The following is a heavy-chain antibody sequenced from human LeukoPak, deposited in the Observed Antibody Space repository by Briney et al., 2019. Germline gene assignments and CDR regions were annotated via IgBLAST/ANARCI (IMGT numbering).Heavy chain of an antibody. J-gene: IGHJ4*02. Sequence: PGGSLRLSCAASGFTFSSYWMSWVRQAPGKGLEWVANIKQDGSEKYYVDSVKGRFTISRDNAKNSLYLQMNSLRAEDTAVYYSARENLVGATTSFDYWGQGTLVTVSS. CDR3: ARENLVGATTSFDY. CDR2: IKQDGSEK. V-gene: IGHV3-7*01. D-gene: IGHD1-26*01. CDR1: GFTFSSYW.